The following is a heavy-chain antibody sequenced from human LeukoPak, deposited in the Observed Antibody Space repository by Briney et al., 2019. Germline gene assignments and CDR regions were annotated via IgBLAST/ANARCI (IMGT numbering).Heavy chain of an antibody. J-gene: IGHJ4*02. CDR3: ARGSRLEDYYDSSEFKDY. V-gene: IGHV4-34*01. CDR2: INHSGST. D-gene: IGHD3-22*01. CDR1: GGSFSGYY. Sequence: SETLSLACAVYGGSFSGYYWSRIRQPPGKGLEWIGEINHSGSTNYNPSLKSRVTISVDTSKNQFSLKLSSVTAADTAMYYCARGSRLEDYYDSSEFKDYWGQGTLVTVSS.